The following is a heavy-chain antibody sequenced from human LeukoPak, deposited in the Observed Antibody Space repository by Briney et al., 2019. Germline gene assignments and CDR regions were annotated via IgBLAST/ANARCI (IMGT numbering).Heavy chain of an antibody. CDR3: VRDRLHYGDCEKTFDY. J-gene: IGHJ4*02. Sequence: GGSLRLSCAASAFTFSSYSMNWVRQAPGKGLEWVSYISSSSSTIYYADSMKGRFTISRDNGKNSLYLQMNSLRAEDTAVYYCVRDRLHYGDCEKTFDYWGQGTLVTVSS. CDR1: AFTFSSYS. V-gene: IGHV3-48*01. D-gene: IGHD4-17*01. CDR2: ISSSSSTI.